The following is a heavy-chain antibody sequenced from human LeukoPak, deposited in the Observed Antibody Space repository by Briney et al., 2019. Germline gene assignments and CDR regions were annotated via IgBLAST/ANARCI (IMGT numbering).Heavy chain of an antibody. CDR1: GFTFSSYA. J-gene: IGHJ4*02. CDR3: ASDVSHRDGYNYDY. Sequence: GGSLRLSCAASGFTFSSYAMSWVRQAPGKGLEWVSSISSSSSYIYYADSVKGRFTISRDNAKNSLHLQMNSLRAEDTAVYYCASDVSHRDGYNYDYWGQGTLVTVSS. V-gene: IGHV3-21*01. D-gene: IGHD5-24*01. CDR2: ISSSSSYI.